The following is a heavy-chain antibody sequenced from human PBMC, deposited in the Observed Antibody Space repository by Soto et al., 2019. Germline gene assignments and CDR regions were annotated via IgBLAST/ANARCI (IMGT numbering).Heavy chain of an antibody. D-gene: IGHD6-19*01. Sequence: EVQLVESGGGLVQPGGSLRLSCAASGFTFSDHYMDWVRQAPGKGLEWVGRIRNMANRYSTEYAASVKGRFTISRDESKDILYLQMNILKTEDTAVYYCARAGVAGYMYFDYLCQGTLVTVSS. CDR1: GFTFSDHY. CDR3: ARAGVAGYMYFDY. J-gene: IGHJ4*02. V-gene: IGHV3-72*01. CDR2: IRNMANRYST.